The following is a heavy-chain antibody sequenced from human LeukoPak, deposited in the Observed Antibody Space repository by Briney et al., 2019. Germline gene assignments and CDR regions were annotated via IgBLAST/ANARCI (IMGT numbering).Heavy chain of an antibody. D-gene: IGHD7-27*01. Sequence: GGSLRLSCAASGVTFSNHAMNWVRQAPGKGLEWVSTISGSGDATYYADSVKGRFTISGDNSKNKLYLQMNSLRAEDTAVYYCARRGPNWGFFDYWGRGTLVTVSS. CDR1: GVTFSNHA. V-gene: IGHV3-23*01. CDR3: ARRGPNWGFFDY. CDR2: ISGSGDAT. J-gene: IGHJ4*02.